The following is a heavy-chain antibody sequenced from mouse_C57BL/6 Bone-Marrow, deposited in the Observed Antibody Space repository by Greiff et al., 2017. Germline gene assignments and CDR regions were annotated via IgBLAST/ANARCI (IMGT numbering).Heavy chain of an antibody. J-gene: IGHJ3*01. CDR2: ISSGGSYT. CDR1: GFTFSSYG. V-gene: IGHV5-6*01. Sequence: EVQRVESGGDLVKPGGSLKLSCAASGFTFSSYGMSWVRQTPDKRLELVATISSGGSYTYYPDSVKGRFTISRDNAKNTRYLQMSSLKSEDTSMYYCARLRLLQFAYCGQGTLVTVSA. CDR3: ARLRLLQFAY.